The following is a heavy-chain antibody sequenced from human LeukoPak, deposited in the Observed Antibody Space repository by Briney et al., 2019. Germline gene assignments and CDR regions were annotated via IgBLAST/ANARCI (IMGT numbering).Heavy chain of an antibody. D-gene: IGHD6-13*01. V-gene: IGHV3-21*01. Sequence: GGSLRLSCAASGFTFSSYSMNWVRQAPGKGLEWVSSISSSSSYIYYADSVKGRFTISRDNAKNSQYLQMNSLRAEDTAVYYCARELSSSSWYEHWGQGTLVTVSS. CDR3: ARELSSSSWYEH. CDR1: GFTFSSYS. J-gene: IGHJ5*02. CDR2: ISSSSSYI.